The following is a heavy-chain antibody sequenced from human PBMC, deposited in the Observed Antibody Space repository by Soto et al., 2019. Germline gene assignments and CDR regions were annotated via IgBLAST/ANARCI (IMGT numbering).Heavy chain of an antibody. V-gene: IGHV1-69*13. J-gene: IGHJ4*02. D-gene: IGHD3-22*01. Sequence: ASVKVSCKASGGTFSSYAISWVRQAPGQGLEWMGGIIPIFGTANYAQKFQGRVTITADESTSTAYMGLSSLRSEDTAVYYCARDSIYYDSSGPYFDYWGQGTLVTVSS. CDR3: ARDSIYYDSSGPYFDY. CDR1: GGTFSSYA. CDR2: IIPIFGTA.